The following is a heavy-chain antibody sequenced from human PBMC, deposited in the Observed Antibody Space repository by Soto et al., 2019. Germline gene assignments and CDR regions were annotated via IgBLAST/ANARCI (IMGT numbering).Heavy chain of an antibody. J-gene: IGHJ4*02. CDR2: MNPNSGNT. D-gene: IGHD6-13*01. CDR3: ARELSSSWRFDY. CDR1: GYTFTSYD. V-gene: IGHV1-8*01. Sequence: QVQLVQSGAEVKKPGDSVKVSCKASGYTFTSYDINWVRQATGQGLEWMGWMNPNSGNTGYAQKLQGRVTMTRNTSISTAYMELSSLKSEDTAVYYCARELSSSWRFDYWGQGTLVTVSS.